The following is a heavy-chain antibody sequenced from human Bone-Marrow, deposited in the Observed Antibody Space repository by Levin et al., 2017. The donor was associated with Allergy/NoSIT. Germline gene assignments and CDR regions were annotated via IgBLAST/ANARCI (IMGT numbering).Heavy chain of an antibody. CDR3: ASLPTLTVAGTD. V-gene: IGHV4-39*01. D-gene: IGHD6-19*01. CDR2: IYYSGST. CDR1: GGSISSSSYY. J-gene: IGHJ4*02. Sequence: SETLSLTCTVSGGSISSSSYYWGWIRQPPGKGLEWIGSIYYSGSTYYNPSLKSRVTISVDTSKNQFSLKLSSVTAADTAVYYCASLPTLTVAGTDWGQGTLVTVSS.